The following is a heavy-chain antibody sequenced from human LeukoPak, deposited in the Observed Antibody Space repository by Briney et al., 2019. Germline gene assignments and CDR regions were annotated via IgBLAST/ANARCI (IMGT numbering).Heavy chain of an antibody. Sequence: PSETLSLTCTVSGGSISSNTYYWGWIRQPPGKGLEWIGSIYYSGSTYYNPSLKSRVTISVDTSKNQFSLKLTSVTAVDTAVYYCARRSGGNTSLAKRFDYWGQGTLVTVSS. CDR1: GGSISSNTYY. D-gene: IGHD4-23*01. CDR3: ARRSGGNTSLAKRFDY. J-gene: IGHJ4*02. CDR2: IYYSGST. V-gene: IGHV4-39*01.